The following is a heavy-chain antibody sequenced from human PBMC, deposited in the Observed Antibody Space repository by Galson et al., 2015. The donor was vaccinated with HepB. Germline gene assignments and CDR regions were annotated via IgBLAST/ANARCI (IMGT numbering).Heavy chain of an antibody. Sequence: SVKVSCKASGGTFSSYAISWVRQAPGQGLEWMGGIIPIFGTANYAQKFQGRVTITADKSTSTAYMELSSLRSEDTAVYYCARVRGQLEDMDVWGQGTTVTVSS. D-gene: IGHD6-6*01. V-gene: IGHV1-69*06. CDR3: ARVRGQLEDMDV. J-gene: IGHJ6*02. CDR2: IIPIFGTA. CDR1: GGTFSSYA.